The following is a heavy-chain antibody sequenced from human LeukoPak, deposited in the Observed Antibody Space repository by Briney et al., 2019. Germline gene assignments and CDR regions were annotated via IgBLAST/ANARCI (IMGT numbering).Heavy chain of an antibody. D-gene: IGHD3-10*01. V-gene: IGHV1-8*01. CDR2: MNPNSGNT. Sequence: GASVKVSCKASGYTFTNYDINWVRQATGQGLEWMGWMNPNSGNTAYAQKFQGRVTMTRNTSISTAYMELTSLRSDDTAVYYCARDGSGTYYSFYNWFDPWGRGTLVIVSS. CDR3: ARDGSGTYYSFYNWFDP. CDR1: GYTFTNYD. J-gene: IGHJ5*02.